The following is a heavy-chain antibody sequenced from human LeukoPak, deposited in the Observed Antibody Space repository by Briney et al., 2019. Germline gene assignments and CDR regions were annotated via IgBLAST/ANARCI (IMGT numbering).Heavy chain of an antibody. V-gene: IGHV3-23*01. CDR2: ISGSGGST. Sequence: PGGSLRLSCAASGFTFSSYAMSWVRQAPGKGLEWVSAISGSGGSTYYADSVKGRFTISRDNSKNTLYLQVNSLRAEDTAVYYCAKDLTGTTDYYYYMDVWGKGTTVTVSS. J-gene: IGHJ6*03. CDR1: GFTFSSYA. CDR3: AKDLTGTTDYYYYMDV. D-gene: IGHD1-7*01.